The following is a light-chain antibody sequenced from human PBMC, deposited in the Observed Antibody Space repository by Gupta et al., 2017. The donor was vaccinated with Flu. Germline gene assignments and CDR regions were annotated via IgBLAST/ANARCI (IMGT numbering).Light chain of an antibody. J-gene: IGLJ3*02. Sequence: QTVVTQEPSFSVSPGGTVTLTCGLSSGSVSTNYYPSWYHQTPGQAPRTLMYNTNTRSSGVPDRFSGSILGNKAALTITGAQADDESDYYCVLYMGSGISMFGGGTRLTVL. CDR3: VLYMGSGISM. CDR1: SGSVSTNYY. CDR2: NTN. V-gene: IGLV8-61*01.